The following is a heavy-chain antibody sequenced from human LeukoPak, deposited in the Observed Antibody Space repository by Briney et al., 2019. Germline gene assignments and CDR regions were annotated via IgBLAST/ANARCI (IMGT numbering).Heavy chain of an antibody. J-gene: IGHJ4*02. CDR3: ARYLHPLGYSYGY. CDR2: ISSSSSTI. D-gene: IGHD5-18*01. V-gene: IGHV3-48*04. Sequence: HAGGSLRLSCAASGSTFSSYAMNWVRQAPGKGLEWVSYISSSSSTIYYADSVKGRFTIFRDNAKNSLYLQMNSLRAEDTAVYYCARYLHPLGYSYGYWGQGTLVTVSS. CDR1: GSTFSSYA.